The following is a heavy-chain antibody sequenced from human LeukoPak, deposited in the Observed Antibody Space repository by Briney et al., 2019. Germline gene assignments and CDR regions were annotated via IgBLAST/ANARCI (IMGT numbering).Heavy chain of an antibody. CDR1: GFTFSTYW. V-gene: IGHV3-74*01. Sequence: PGGSLRLSCAASGFTFSTYWMHWVRQVPGKGLVWVSRINNVGSSTTYADSVKGRFTISRDNAKNTLYLQMNSLRVEDTAVYYCARGLYYGMDVWGQGTTVTVSS. J-gene: IGHJ6*02. CDR2: INNVGSST. CDR3: ARGLYYGMDV.